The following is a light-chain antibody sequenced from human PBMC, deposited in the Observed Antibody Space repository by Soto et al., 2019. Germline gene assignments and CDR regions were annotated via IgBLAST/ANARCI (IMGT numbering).Light chain of an antibody. V-gene: IGKV1-5*03. J-gene: IGKJ1*01. CDR2: KAS. Sequence: DIQMTQSSSTLSASVGDRVTITCRASQSISTYLAWYQQKPGKAPKLLIYKASSLESGVPSRFSGSGSGTEFTLTISSLQPDDFATYYCQQYNSYRWTFGLGTKVE. CDR1: QSISTY. CDR3: QQYNSYRWT.